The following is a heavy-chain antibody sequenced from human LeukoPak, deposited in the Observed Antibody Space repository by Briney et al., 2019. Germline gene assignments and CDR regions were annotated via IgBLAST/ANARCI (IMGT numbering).Heavy chain of an antibody. V-gene: IGHV3-74*01. Sequence: GGSLRLSCAASGFTFSSYWMHWVRQAPGKGLVWVSRINSDGSSTSYADSVKGRFTISRDNAKNTLYLQMNSLRAEDTAVYYCCAGGDYWDFDYWGQGTLVTVSS. D-gene: IGHD4-17*01. CDR2: INSDGSST. CDR1: GFTFSSYW. J-gene: IGHJ4*02. CDR3: CAGGDYWDFDY.